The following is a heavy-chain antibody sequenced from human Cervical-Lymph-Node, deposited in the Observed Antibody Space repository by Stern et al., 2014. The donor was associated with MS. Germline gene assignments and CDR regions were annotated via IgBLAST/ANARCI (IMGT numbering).Heavy chain of an antibody. V-gene: IGHV5-51*01. CDR3: ARVNGGNSDWFDP. CDR1: GYMFASHW. J-gene: IGHJ5*02. Sequence: EVQLVESGAEVKKPGESLKISCKASGYMFASHWIGWVRQMPGKGLEWMGIIDPGDSNTLYSPSSQGQVTISIDKSTSTAYLQWSSLKASDTAMYYCARVNGGNSDWFDPWGQGTLVTVSS. D-gene: IGHD4-23*01. CDR2: IDPGDSNT.